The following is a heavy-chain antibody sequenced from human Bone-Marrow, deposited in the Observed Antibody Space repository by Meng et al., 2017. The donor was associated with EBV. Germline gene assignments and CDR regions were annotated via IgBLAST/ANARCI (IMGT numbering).Heavy chain of an antibody. V-gene: IGHV4-4*02. Sequence: RGSGPGLVQPSVTLSRTFAVSGGSISSINWWSWVRTPPGKGLEWIGEIYHSGSTNYNPSLKSRVTISVDKSKNQFSLKLSSVTAADTAVYYCARAWSVTSGFDPWGQGTLVTVSS. D-gene: IGHD2-21*02. CDR3: ARAWSVTSGFDP. CDR1: GGSISSINW. CDR2: IYHSGST. J-gene: IGHJ5*02.